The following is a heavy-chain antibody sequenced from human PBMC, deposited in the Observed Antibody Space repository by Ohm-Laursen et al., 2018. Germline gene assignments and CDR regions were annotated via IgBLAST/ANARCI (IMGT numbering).Heavy chain of an antibody. D-gene: IGHD4-23*01. CDR1: GFTFSNFW. Sequence: SLRLSCAASGFTFSNFWMNWVRQAPGKGLEWVGRIKSKIDGATTDYAAPVKGRFTISRDDSKSIAYLQMNSLKTEDTAVYYCTRNSYGGNSGYWYFDLWGRGTLVTVSP. J-gene: IGHJ2*01. V-gene: IGHV3-15*01. CDR2: IKSKIDGATT. CDR3: TRNSYGGNSGYWYFDL.